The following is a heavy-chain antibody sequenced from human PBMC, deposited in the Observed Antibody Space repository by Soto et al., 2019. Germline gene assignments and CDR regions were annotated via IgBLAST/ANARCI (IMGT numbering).Heavy chain of an antibody. D-gene: IGHD3-22*01. V-gene: IGHV3-23*01. CDR3: AKTYYYDSSGYYYFDY. CDR1: GFTFSSYA. Sequence: GGSLRLSCAAPGFTFSSYAMSWVRQAPGKGLEWVSAISGSGGSTYYADSVKGRFTISRDNSKNTLYLQMNSLRAEDTAVYYCAKTYYYDSSGYYYFDYWGQGTLVTVSS. J-gene: IGHJ4*02. CDR2: ISGSGGST.